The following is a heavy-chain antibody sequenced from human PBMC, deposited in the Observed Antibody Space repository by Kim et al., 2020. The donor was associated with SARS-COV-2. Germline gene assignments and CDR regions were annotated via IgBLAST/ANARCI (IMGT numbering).Heavy chain of an antibody. Sequence: SETLSLTCTVSGGSLSSGGYYWSWIRQHPGKGLEWIGYIYYSGSTYYNPSLKSRVTISVDTSTNQFSLKLSSVTAADTAVYYCARVEYYYGSGSSIDYWGQGTLVNVSS. CDR3: ARVEYYYGSGSSIDY. CDR1: GGSLSSGGYY. J-gene: IGHJ4*02. D-gene: IGHD3-10*01. CDR2: IYYSGST. V-gene: IGHV4-31*03.